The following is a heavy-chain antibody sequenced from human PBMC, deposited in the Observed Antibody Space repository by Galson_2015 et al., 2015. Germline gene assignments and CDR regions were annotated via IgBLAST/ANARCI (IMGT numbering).Heavy chain of an antibody. Sequence: SLRLSCAASGFTVSSNYMTWVRQAPGKGLEWVSYISRSSSTIYYADSVKGRFTISRDNSKNTLYLQMGSLRAEDMAVYYCARGSAAYYYYGMDVWGQGTTVTVSS. D-gene: IGHD6-25*01. CDR1: GFTVSSNY. J-gene: IGHJ6*02. V-gene: IGHV3-48*01. CDR2: ISRSSSTI. CDR3: ARGSAAYYYYGMDV.